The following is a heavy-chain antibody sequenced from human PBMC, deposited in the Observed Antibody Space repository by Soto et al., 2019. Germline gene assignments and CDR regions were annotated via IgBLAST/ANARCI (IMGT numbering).Heavy chain of an antibody. J-gene: IGHJ6*02. CDR1: GFTYSRYA. Sequence: PGGSLRLAGAASGFTYSRYAMSWVRQAPGKCLEWVSAISGSGGSTYYADSVKGRLTMSRDNSKNTLYLQMNSLRAEDTAVYYCARIPPAYYDFWSGYGMDVWGQGTTVTVSS. D-gene: IGHD3-3*01. CDR3: ARIPPAYYDFWSGYGMDV. V-gene: IGHV3-23*01. CDR2: ISGSGGST.